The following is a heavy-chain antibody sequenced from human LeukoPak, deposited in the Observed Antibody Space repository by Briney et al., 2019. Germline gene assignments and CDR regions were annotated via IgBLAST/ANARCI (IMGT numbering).Heavy chain of an antibody. CDR3: ARDCSGGSCYSAYYYYGMDV. J-gene: IGHJ6*02. D-gene: IGHD2-15*01. CDR2: NYTSGST. V-gene: IGHV4-4*07. Sequence: SETLSLTCTVSGGSISSYYWSLIRQPAGKGLEWIGRNYTSGSTNYNPSLKSRVTMSVDTSKNQFSLKLSSVTAADTAVYYCARDCSGGSCYSAYYYYGMDVWGQGTTVTVSS. CDR1: GGSISSYY.